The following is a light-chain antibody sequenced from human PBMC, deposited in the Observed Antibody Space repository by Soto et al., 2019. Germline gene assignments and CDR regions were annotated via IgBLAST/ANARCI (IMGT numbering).Light chain of an antibody. Sequence: DIVITRSPATLSVSPGERATLSCRASQSMYNNLAWYQQKPCQAPRLLIYFASTRATGIPARFSDSGSGTEVTLTISSLQSEDFAVYYCQQYNNWPLTFGGGTKVEI. CDR3: QQYNNWPLT. CDR2: FAS. CDR1: QSMYNN. J-gene: IGKJ4*01. V-gene: IGKV3-15*01.